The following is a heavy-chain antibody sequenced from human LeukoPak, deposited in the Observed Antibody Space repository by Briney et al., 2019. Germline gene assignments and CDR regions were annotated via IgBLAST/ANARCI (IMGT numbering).Heavy chain of an antibody. CDR2: LSAGGTI. Sequence: GGSLRLSCAASGFTFSSYEMDWVRQAPGKGLEWISYLSAGGTIYYADSVRGRFTISRDNAKNSLYLQMHSLRAEDTAVYYCARGAGYYPTNAFDSWGQGTMVTVSS. J-gene: IGHJ3*02. D-gene: IGHD3-22*01. V-gene: IGHV3-48*03. CDR3: ARGAGYYPTNAFDS. CDR1: GFTFSSYE.